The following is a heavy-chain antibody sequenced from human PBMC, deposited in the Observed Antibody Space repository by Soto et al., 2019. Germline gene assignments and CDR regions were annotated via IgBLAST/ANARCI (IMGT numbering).Heavy chain of an antibody. V-gene: IGHV3-30-3*01. D-gene: IGHD6-19*01. CDR3: ARGRIDSSGWYFDN. J-gene: IGHJ4*02. CDR1: GFTFSDFA. Sequence: GGSLRLSCAASGFTFSDFAVHWVRQAPGKGLEWVAVLSSDESTEYYVDSVKGRFTISRDTSKNILYLQMNSLKDDDTAVYYCARGRIDSSGWYFDNWGQGTLVTVS. CDR2: LSSDESTE.